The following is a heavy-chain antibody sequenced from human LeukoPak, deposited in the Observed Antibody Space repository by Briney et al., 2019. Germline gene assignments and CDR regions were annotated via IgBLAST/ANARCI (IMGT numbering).Heavy chain of an antibody. CDR1: GFTFDDYG. V-gene: IGHV3-20*04. CDR2: INWNGRSV. J-gene: IGHJ4*02. D-gene: IGHD5-12*01. CDR3: ARNYGGYDGTDY. Sequence: GGLLRLSCAASGFTFDDYGMSWGRQAPGKGLEWVSGINWNGRSVGYTDSVKGRFTISRDSAKKFLYLQMNSLRAEDTALYYCARNYGGYDGTDYWGQGTLDT.